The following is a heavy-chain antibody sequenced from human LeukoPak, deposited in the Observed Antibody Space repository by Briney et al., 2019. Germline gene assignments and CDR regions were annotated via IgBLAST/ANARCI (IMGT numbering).Heavy chain of an antibody. V-gene: IGHV4-34*01. D-gene: IGHD3-16*01. J-gene: IGHJ4*02. CDR3: ARGRGGRDRFDY. CDR2: INHSGST. CDR1: GGSFSGYY. Sequence: SETLSLTCAAYGGSFSGYYWSWIRQPPGKGLEWIGEINHSGSTNYNPSLKSRVTISVDTSKNQFSLKLSSVTAADTAVYYCARGRGGRDRFDYWGQGTLVTVSS.